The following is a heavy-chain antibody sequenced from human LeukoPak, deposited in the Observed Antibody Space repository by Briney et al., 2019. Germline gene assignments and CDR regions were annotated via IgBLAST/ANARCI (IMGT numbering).Heavy chain of an antibody. V-gene: IGHV5-51*01. Sequence: GESLKISCKGSGYSFTSYWIGWVRQMPGKGLEWMGIIYPSDSDTTYSPSFQGQVTISADKSISTAYLQWSSLKASDTAMYYCARVPHSSGSYYNDPFNWFDPWGQGTLVTVSS. D-gene: IGHD3-10*01. CDR1: GYSFTSYW. CDR2: IYPSDSDT. J-gene: IGHJ5*02. CDR3: ARVPHSSGSYYNDPFNWFDP.